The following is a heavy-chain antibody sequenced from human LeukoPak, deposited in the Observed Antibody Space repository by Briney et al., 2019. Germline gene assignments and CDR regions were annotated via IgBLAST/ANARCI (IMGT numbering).Heavy chain of an antibody. CDR2: ISSSSCYI. J-gene: IGHJ4*02. CDR1: GFTFSSYS. Sequence: GGSLRLSCAASGFTFSSYSMNWVRQAPGKGLEWVSSISSSSCYIYYADSVKGRFTISRDNAKNSLYLQMNSLRAEDTAVYYCAKDWAFYGGAYYFDYWGQGTLVTVSS. V-gene: IGHV3-21*01. CDR3: AKDWAFYGGAYYFDY. D-gene: IGHD4/OR15-4a*01.